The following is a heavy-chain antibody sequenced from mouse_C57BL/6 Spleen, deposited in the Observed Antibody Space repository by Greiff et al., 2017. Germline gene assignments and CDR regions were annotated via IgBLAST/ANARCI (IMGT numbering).Heavy chain of an antibody. CDR1: GYAFSSSW. J-gene: IGHJ2*01. CDR3: ARSDFFDY. V-gene: IGHV1-80*01. Sequence: QVQLQQSGAELVKPGASVKISCKASGYAFSSSWMNWVKQRPGKGLEWIGQIYPGDGDTNYNGKFKGKATLTADKSSSTAYMQLSSLTSEDSAVYFCARSDFFDYWGQGTTLTVSS. CDR2: IYPGDGDT.